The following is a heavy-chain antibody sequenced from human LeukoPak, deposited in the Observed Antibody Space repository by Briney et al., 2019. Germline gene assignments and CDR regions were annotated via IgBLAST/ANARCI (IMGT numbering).Heavy chain of an antibody. J-gene: IGHJ4*02. CDR1: GDSVSSNSAA. CDR3: ARALRYSSGWALDY. D-gene: IGHD6-19*01. Sequence: SQTLSLTCAISGDSVSSNSAAWNWIRPSPSRGLEWLGRTYYRSKWYNDYALSVKSRITINPDTSKNQFSLHLNSVTPEDTAVYYCARALRYSSGWALDYWGQGTLVTVSS. V-gene: IGHV6-1*01. CDR2: TYYRSKWYN.